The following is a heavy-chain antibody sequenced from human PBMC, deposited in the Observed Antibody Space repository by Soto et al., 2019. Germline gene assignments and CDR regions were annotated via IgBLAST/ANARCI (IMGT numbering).Heavy chain of an antibody. CDR3: AREYSIRWDPFFDD. CDR1: EFIFGDFT. CDR2: ISWDGSDT. J-gene: IGHJ4*02. Sequence: EVQLVESGGVVVQPGGSLRLSCAGSEFIFGDFTMHWVRQAPGKGLEWVSLISWDGSDTFYADSVKGRFTISRDNSKSSLFLQMNGLRGEDTAFYYCAREYSIRWDPFFDDWGQGTLVTVSS. V-gene: IGHV3-43*01. D-gene: IGHD6-13*01.